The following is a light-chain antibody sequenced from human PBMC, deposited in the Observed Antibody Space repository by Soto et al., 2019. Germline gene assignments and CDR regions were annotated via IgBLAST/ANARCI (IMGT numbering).Light chain of an antibody. Sequence: SYELTQPPSVSVAPGQTAKITCGGTNIGSKSVHWYQQRPGQAPVLVVYDDFDRPSGIPERFSGSKSGTSASLAITGLQAEDEGDYYCQAYDTSLRAWVFGGGTKLTVL. CDR3: QAYDTSLRAWV. J-gene: IGLJ3*02. CDR1: NIGSKS. CDR2: DDF. V-gene: IGLV3-21*02.